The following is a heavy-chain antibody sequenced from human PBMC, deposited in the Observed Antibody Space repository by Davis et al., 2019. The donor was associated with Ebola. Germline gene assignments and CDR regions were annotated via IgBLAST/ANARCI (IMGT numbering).Heavy chain of an antibody. V-gene: IGHV1-8*01. CDR2: MSPNSGNT. CDR3: ARSSGFRLTFDY. J-gene: IGHJ4*02. D-gene: IGHD4/OR15-4a*01. CDR1: GYTFTSYD. Sequence: AASVKVSCKASGYTFTSYDINWVRQAPGQGLEWMGWMSPNSGNTGYAQKFQGRVTMTRNTSISTAYMELSSLRSEDTAVYYCARSSGFRLTFDYWGQGTLVTVSS.